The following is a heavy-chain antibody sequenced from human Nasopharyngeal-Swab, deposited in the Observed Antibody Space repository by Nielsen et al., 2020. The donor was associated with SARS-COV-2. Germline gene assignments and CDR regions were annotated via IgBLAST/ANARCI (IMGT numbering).Heavy chain of an antibody. CDR2: IKSKTDGGTT. CDR3: TTEYYDFWSGYQNWFDP. J-gene: IGHJ5*02. CDR1: GFTFSNAW. D-gene: IGHD3-3*01. V-gene: IGHV3-15*01. Sequence: GGSLRLSCAASGFTFSNAWMSWVRQAPGKGLGWVGRIKSKTDGGTTDYAAPVKGRFTISRDDSKNTLYLQMNSLKTEDTAVYYCTTEYYDFWSGYQNWFDPWGQGTLVTVSS.